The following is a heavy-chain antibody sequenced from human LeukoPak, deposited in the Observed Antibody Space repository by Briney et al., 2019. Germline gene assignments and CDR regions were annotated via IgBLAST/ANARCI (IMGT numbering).Heavy chain of an antibody. Sequence: GGSLRLSCAASGFTFSSYWMHWVRQAPGKGLVWVSRINSDGSSTSYADSVKGRFTISRDNAKNTLYLQMNSLGVEDTAVYYCARDKGAYSSSSAIDYWGQGTLVTVSS. D-gene: IGHD6-6*01. CDR2: INSDGSST. CDR1: GFTFSSYW. V-gene: IGHV3-74*01. J-gene: IGHJ4*02. CDR3: ARDKGAYSSSSAIDY.